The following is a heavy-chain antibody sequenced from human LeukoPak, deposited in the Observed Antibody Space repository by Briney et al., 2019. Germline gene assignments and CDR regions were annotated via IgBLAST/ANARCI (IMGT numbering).Heavy chain of an antibody. D-gene: IGHD6-19*01. CDR3: ARDRSSGWTRTNCLGY. V-gene: IGHV3-11*04. CDR1: GFTFSDFY. J-gene: IGHJ4*02. CDR2: ISSTSGSTK. Sequence: GGSLRLSCAASGFTFSDFYMSWIRQAPGKGLEWVSYISSTSGSTKYYADSVKGRFTISRDNSKNTLYLQMNSLRAEDTAVYYCARDRSSGWTRTNCLGYWGQGTLVTVSS.